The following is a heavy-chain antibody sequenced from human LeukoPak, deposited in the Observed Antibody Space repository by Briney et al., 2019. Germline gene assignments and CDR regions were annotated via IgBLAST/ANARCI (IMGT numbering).Heavy chain of an antibody. CDR1: GGSFSGYY. J-gene: IGHJ4*02. CDR3: ARQYYGSEDN. V-gene: IGHV4-34*01. D-gene: IGHD3-10*01. CDR2: INHSGST. Sequence: SETLSLTCAVYGGSFSGYYWSWIRQPPGKGLEWIGEINHSGSTNYNPSLKGRVTISVDTSKNQFSLKLNSVTAADTAVYYCARQYYGSEDNWGQGTLDTVSS.